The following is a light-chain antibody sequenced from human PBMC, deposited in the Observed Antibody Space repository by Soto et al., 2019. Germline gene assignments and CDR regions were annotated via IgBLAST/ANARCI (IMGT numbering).Light chain of an antibody. J-gene: IGKJ1*01. CDR2: GVS. CDR3: QHLHWA. Sequence: IDLTQSPSSLAASVGDRVTITCRASQEISGYLAWYQQTPGKAPKLLIYGVSTLQDGVTSRFSGRGSGTDFSLTISSLQPEDFATYYCQHLHWAFGPRT. CDR1: QEISGY. V-gene: IGKV1-9*01.